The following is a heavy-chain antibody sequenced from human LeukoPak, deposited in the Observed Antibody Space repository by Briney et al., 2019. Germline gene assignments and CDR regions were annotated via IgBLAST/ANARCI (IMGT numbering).Heavy chain of an antibody. Sequence: ASVKVSCKASGGTFSSYAISWVRQAPGQGLEWMGGIIPIFGTANYAQKFQGRVTITADESTSTAYMELSSLRSEDTAVYYCARDQGGIPHWVDPGAFDIWGQGTMVTVSS. CDR2: IIPIFGTA. V-gene: IGHV1-69*13. CDR3: ARDQGGIPHWVDPGAFDI. CDR1: GGTFSSYA. J-gene: IGHJ3*02. D-gene: IGHD3-16*01.